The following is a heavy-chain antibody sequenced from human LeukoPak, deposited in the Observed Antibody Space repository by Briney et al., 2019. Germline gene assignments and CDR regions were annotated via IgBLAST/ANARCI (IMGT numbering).Heavy chain of an antibody. CDR1: GFTFSSYE. D-gene: IGHD3-10*02. CDR2: ISSSGSTI. Sequence: GGSLTLSCAASGFTFSSYEMNWARQATGKGLEWVSYISSSGSTIYYADSVKGRFTISRDNAKNSLYLQMNSLRAEDTAVYYCAELGITMIGGVWGKGTTVTISS. J-gene: IGHJ6*04. V-gene: IGHV3-48*03. CDR3: AELGITMIGGV.